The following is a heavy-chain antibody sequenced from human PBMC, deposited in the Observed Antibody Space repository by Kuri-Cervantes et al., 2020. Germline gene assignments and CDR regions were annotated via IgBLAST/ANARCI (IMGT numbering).Heavy chain of an antibody. J-gene: IGHJ5*02. V-gene: IGHV1-46*01. Sequence: ASVKVSCKASGYTFTSYYMHWVRQAPGQGLEWMGIINPSGGSTSYAQKFQGRVTMTRDTSTSTVYMELGSLRSEDTAVYYCARDGGHQEIFGVVHNWFDPWGQGTLVTVSS. D-gene: IGHD3-3*01. CDR2: INPSGGST. CDR1: GYTFTSYY. CDR3: ARDGGHQEIFGVVHNWFDP.